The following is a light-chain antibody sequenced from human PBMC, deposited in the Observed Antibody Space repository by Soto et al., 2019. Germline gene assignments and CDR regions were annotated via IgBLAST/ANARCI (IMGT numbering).Light chain of an antibody. CDR1: NIGRKN. CDR2: RDK. CDR3: QVWDNRTVV. V-gene: IGLV3-9*01. Sequence: SYELTQPVSVSVALGQTATVTCGGNNIGRKNVHWNQQRPGQTPILVIYRDKLRPSGIPERFSGSNSGNTATLTISRAQAGDEGDYYCQVWDNRTVVFGGGTKVTVL. J-gene: IGLJ2*01.